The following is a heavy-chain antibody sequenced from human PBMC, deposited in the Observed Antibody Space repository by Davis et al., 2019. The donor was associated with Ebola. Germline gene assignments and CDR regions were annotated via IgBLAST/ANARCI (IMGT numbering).Heavy chain of an antibody. D-gene: IGHD1-1*01. CDR2: IYYSGST. CDR3: ARSTTGYDAFDI. J-gene: IGHJ3*02. CDR1: GGSISSSSYY. V-gene: IGHV4-39*01. Sequence: MPSETLSLTCTVSGGSISSSSYYWGWIRQPPGKGLEWIGSIYYSGSTYYNPSLKSRVTISVDTSKNQFSLKLSSVTAADMAVYYCARSTTGYDAFDIWGQGTMVTVSS.